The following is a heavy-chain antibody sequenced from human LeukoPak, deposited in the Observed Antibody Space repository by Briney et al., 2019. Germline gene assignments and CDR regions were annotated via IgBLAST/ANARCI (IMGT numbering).Heavy chain of an antibody. V-gene: IGHV3-53*01. CDR1: GFTVSSNY. CDR3: ARGSVVAIGPHGV. CDR2: IYSGGST. D-gene: IGHD2-21*01. Sequence: GGSLRLSCAASGFTVSSNYMSWVRQAPGKGLEWVSGIYSGGSTDYADSVKGRFTISRDNSKNTLYLQMNSLRAEDTAVYYCARGSVVAIGPHGVWGQGTTVTVPS. J-gene: IGHJ6*02.